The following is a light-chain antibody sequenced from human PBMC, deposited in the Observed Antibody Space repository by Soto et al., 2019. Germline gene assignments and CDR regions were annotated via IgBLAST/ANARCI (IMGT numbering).Light chain of an antibody. CDR3: QQYGSSGT. CDR1: QSVSSN. CDR2: GAS. Sequence: EIVMTQSPATLSVSPGERATLSCRSSQSVSSNLAWYQQKPGQAPRLLIYGASNRATGIPDRFSGSGSVTDFTLTISRLVPEDFAVYYCQQYGSSGTFGQGTKVDIK. J-gene: IGKJ1*01. V-gene: IGKV3-20*01.